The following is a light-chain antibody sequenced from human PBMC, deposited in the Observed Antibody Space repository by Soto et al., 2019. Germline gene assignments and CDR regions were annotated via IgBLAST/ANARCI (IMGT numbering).Light chain of an antibody. Sequence: DIQMTQSPSTLSASVGDRVTITCRASQSISSWLAWYQQKPGKAPKLLIYKASSLESGVPSGFSGSGSGTALTITISSLKTDDLATYYCQQYNSFPTFGQGTKVEIK. CDR3: QQYNSFPT. CDR1: QSISSW. J-gene: IGKJ1*01. V-gene: IGKV1-5*03. CDR2: KAS.